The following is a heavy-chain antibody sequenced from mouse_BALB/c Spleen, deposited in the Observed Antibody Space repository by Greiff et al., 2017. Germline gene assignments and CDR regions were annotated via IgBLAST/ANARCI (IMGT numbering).Heavy chain of an antibody. CDR1: GYTFTSYW. V-gene: IGHV1-87*01. Sequence: QVQLQQSGAELARPGASVKLSCKASGYTFTSYWMQWVKQRPGQGLEWIGAIYPGDGDTRYTQKFKGKATLTADKSSSTAYMQLSSLASEDSAVYYCARKRMITYYFDYWGQGTTLTVSS. CDR2: IYPGDGDT. CDR3: ARKRMITYYFDY. D-gene: IGHD2-4*01. J-gene: IGHJ2*01.